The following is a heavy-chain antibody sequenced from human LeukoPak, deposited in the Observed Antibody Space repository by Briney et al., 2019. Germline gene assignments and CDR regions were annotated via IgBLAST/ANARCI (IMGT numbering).Heavy chain of an antibody. CDR2: ISSSSSTI. CDR3: AREIDDFWSGYRGVGY. Sequence: GGSLRLSCAASGFTFSSYSMNWVRQAPGKGLEWVSYISSSSSTIYYADSVKGRFTISRDNAKNSLYLQMNSLGAEDTAVYYCAREIDDFWSGYRGVGYWGQGTLVTVSS. D-gene: IGHD3-3*01. J-gene: IGHJ4*02. CDR1: GFTFSSYS. V-gene: IGHV3-48*04.